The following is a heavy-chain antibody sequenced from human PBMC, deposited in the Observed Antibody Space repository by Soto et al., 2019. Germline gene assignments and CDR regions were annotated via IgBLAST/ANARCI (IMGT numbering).Heavy chain of an antibody. J-gene: IGHJ6*02. CDR2: IIPIFGTA. D-gene: IGHD2-15*01. CDR3: ATPSGGYCSGGSCYDSYYYYYYGMDA. CDR1: GGTFSSYA. Sequence: SVKVSCKASGGTFSSYAISWVRQAPGQGLEWMGGIIPIFGTANYAQKFQGRVTITADESTSTAYMELSSLRSEDTAVYYCATPSGGYCSGGSCYDSYYYYYYGMDAWGQGTTVTVSS. V-gene: IGHV1-69*13.